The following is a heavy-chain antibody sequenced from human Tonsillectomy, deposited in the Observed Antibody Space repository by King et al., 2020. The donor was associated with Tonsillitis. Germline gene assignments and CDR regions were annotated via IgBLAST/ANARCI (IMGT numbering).Heavy chain of an antibody. V-gene: IGHV4-38-2*01. J-gene: IGHJ6*02. CDR1: GSSISSSYC. CDR3: ARNPVGGNSIFYYGVDV. Sequence: VQLQESGPGLVKPSETLSLSCAVPGSSISSSYCWAWIRQPPGKGLEWIGSVYHSGTTYYNPSLKSRVTISLDTSKNQFSLNLSSVTAADAAVYYCARNPVGGNSIFYYGVDVWGQGTTVTVSS. D-gene: IGHD4-23*01. CDR2: VYHSGTT.